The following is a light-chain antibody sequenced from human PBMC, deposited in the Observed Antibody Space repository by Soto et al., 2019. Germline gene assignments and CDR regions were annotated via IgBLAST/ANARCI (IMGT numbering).Light chain of an antibody. J-gene: IGKJ1*01. Sequence: DIVMTQSPDSLAVSLGERATINCKSSQSVLFSPNNKNYLAWYQQKPGQPPKLLIYWASTRESGVPDRFSGSGSGTDFTLTISSLQAEDVAFYYCQQYHSAPQPFGQGTNVEIK. CDR2: WAS. V-gene: IGKV4-1*01. CDR3: QQYHSAPQP. CDR1: QSVLFSPNNKNY.